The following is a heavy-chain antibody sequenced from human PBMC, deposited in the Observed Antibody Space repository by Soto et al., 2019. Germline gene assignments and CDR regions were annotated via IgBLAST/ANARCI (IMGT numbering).Heavy chain of an antibody. CDR3: ARGRSSSWHLDY. V-gene: IGHV1-3*01. CDR2: INAGNGNT. CDR1: GYTFTSYA. J-gene: IGHJ4*02. Sequence: ASVKVSCKASGYTFTSYAMHWVRQAPGQRLEWMGWINAGNGNTKYSQKFQGRVTITRDTSASTAYMELSSLRSEDTAVYYCARGRSSSWHLDYWGQGTLVTVSS. D-gene: IGHD6-13*01.